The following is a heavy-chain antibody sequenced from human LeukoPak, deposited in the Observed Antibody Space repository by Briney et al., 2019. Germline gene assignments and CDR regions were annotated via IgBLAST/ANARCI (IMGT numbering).Heavy chain of an antibody. CDR3: ARDRGSNWFDP. Sequence: GGSLRLSCAASGFTFGSFWMHWVRQAPGKGLEWVSVLYSGGSTYYADSVKGRFTVSRDNSKNTLYLQMDTLRAEDTAVYYCARDRGSNWFDPWGQGTLVTVSS. V-gene: IGHV3-66*01. CDR2: LYSGGST. D-gene: IGHD3-10*01. CDR1: GFTFGSFW. J-gene: IGHJ5*02.